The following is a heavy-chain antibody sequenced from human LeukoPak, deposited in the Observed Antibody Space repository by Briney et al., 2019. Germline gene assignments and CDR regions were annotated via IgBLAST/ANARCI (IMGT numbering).Heavy chain of an antibody. CDR2: IYYSGST. CDR1: GGSISSYY. D-gene: IGHD5-12*01. V-gene: IGHV4-59*01. Sequence: PSETLSLTCTVSGGSISSYYWSWIRQPPGKGLEWIGYIYYSGSTNYNPSLKGRVTISVDTSKNQFSLKLSSVTAADTAVYYCARARGGYPFDYWGQGTLVTVSS. CDR3: ARARGGYPFDY. J-gene: IGHJ4*02.